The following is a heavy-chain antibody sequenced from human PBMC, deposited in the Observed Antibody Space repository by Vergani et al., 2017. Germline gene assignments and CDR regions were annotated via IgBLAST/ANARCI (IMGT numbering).Heavy chain of an antibody. CDR2: IWYDGSNK. J-gene: IGHJ4*02. D-gene: IGHD3-10*01. CDR1: GFTFSSYG. Sequence: QVQLVESGGGVVQPGRSLRLSCAASGFTFSSYGMHWVRQAPGKGLEWVAVIWYDGSNKYYADSVKGRVTISRDNSKNTLYLQMNSLRAEDTAVYYCARYLGYGSGKAQIDYWGQGTLVTVSS. V-gene: IGHV3-33*01. CDR3: ARYLGYGSGKAQIDY.